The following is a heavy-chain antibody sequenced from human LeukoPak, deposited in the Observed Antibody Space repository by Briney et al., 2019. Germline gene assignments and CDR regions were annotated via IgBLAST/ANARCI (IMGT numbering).Heavy chain of an antibody. CDR3: VRGAPPDY. J-gene: IGHJ4*02. CDR1: GFSFDDYA. Sequence: GGSLRLSCAASGFSFDDYAMHWVRQAPGKGLEWVSGISWNSGSIGYADSVRGRFTISRDNAKNSLYLQMNSLRAEDTASYACVRGAPPDYWGQGTLVTVSS. CDR2: ISWNSGSI. V-gene: IGHV3-9*01.